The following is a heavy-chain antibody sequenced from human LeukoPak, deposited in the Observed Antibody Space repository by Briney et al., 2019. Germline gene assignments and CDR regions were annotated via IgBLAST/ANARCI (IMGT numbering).Heavy chain of an antibody. Sequence: MTPETLSLTCAVYGGSFSGYYWSWIRQPPGKGLEWIGEINHSGSTNYNPSLKSRVTISVDTSKNQFSLKLSSVTAADTAVYYCARGRASSSWYLSASRFDPWGQGTLVTVSS. D-gene: IGHD6-13*01. J-gene: IGHJ5*02. V-gene: IGHV4-34*01. CDR3: ARGRASSSWYLSASRFDP. CDR2: INHSGST. CDR1: GGSFSGYY.